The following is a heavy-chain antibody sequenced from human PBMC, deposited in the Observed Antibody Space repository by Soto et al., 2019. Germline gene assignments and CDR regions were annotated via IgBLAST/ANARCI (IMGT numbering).Heavy chain of an antibody. CDR2: IYYSGST. CDR1: GGSISSGDYY. V-gene: IGHV4-30-4*01. CDR3: ARGGWNYYGSGTPLPPFDP. D-gene: IGHD3-10*01. J-gene: IGHJ5*02. Sequence: QVQLQESGPGLVKPSQTLSLTCTVSGGSISSGDYYWSGIRQPPGKGLEWIGYIYYSGSTYYNPSLKSRVTISVDTSKNQFTMKLSSVTAADTAVYYCARGGWNYYGSGTPLPPFDPWGQGTLVTVSS.